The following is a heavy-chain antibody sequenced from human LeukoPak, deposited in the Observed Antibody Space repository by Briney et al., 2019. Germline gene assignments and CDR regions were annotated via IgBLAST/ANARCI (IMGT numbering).Heavy chain of an antibody. CDR3: ARSPPTVSSSWYNWFDP. D-gene: IGHD6-13*01. Sequence: SSQTLSLTCTVPGGSISSGGYYWSWIRQPPGKGLEWIGYIYHSGSTYYDPSLKSRVTISVDRSKNQFSLKLSSVTAADTAVYYCARSPPTVSSSWYNWFDPWGQGTLVTVSS. V-gene: IGHV4-30-2*01. J-gene: IGHJ5*02. CDR2: IYHSGST. CDR1: GGSISSGGYY.